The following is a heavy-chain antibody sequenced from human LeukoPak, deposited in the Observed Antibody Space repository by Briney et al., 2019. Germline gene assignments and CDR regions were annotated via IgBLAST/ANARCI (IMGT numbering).Heavy chain of an antibody. CDR2: INPNSGGT. D-gene: IGHD3-16*02. Sequence: VASGKVSCKAAGYTFIGNYMHWGRQAPGQGLEWMGWINPNSGGTNYSQKFQGRVTMTRDTSISTDFMELSSLRSDDTAVYYCARDYRDYDYVWGSYRYIAPGYWGQGTLVTVSS. V-gene: IGHV1-2*02. CDR3: ARDYRDYDYVWGSYRYIAPGY. J-gene: IGHJ4*02. CDR1: GYTFIGNY.